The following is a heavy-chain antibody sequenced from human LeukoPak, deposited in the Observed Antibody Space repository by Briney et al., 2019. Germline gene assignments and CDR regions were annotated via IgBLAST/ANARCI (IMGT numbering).Heavy chain of an antibody. CDR2: INPSGGTT. CDR3: ARGMVGSYDSSGYYALGV. D-gene: IGHD3-22*01. V-gene: IGHV1-46*01. Sequence: ASVKVSCTASGYTFTSYYMHWVRQAPGQGLEWMGIINPSGGTTNYAQKFQGRVTMTRDTSTSTVYMEQGSLKSEDMAVYYGARGMVGSYDSSGYYALGVWGQGTMVTVSS. J-gene: IGHJ3*01. CDR1: GYTFTSYY.